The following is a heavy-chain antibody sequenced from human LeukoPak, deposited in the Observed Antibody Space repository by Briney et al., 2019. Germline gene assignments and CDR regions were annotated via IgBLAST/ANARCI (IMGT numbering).Heavy chain of an antibody. CDR3: AKDLIAWNYAKTLFDY. Sequence: GRSLRLSCAASGFTFKTYGMHWVRQAPGKGLEWVAIIWYDGSNKDYGESVKGRFTISRDNSENTLYLQMNSLRAEDTAVYYCAKDLIAWNYAKTLFDYWGQGTLVTVSS. D-gene: IGHD1-7*01. CDR1: GFTFKTYG. J-gene: IGHJ4*02. CDR2: IWYDGSNK. V-gene: IGHV3-33*06.